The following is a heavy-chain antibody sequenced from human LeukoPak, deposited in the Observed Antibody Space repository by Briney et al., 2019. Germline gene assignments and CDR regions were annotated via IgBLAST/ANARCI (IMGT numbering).Heavy chain of an antibody. D-gene: IGHD3-16*02. CDR1: GGTFSSYA. Sequence: GASVKVSCKASGGTFSSYAISWVRQAPGQGLEWMGRIIPILGIANYAQKFQGRVTITADKSTSTAYMELSSLRSEDTAVYYCAREIPLLNYVWGSYRPFDYWGQGTLVTVSS. V-gene: IGHV1-69*04. CDR3: AREIPLLNYVWGSYRPFDY. CDR2: IIPILGIA. J-gene: IGHJ4*02.